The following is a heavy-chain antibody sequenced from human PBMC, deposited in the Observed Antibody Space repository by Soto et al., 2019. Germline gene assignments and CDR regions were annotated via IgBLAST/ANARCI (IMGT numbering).Heavy chain of an antibody. J-gene: IGHJ4*02. CDR2: IYWDDDK. CDR1: GFSLSTSGEG. CDR3: AHRLLSGSYQRSFDF. D-gene: IGHD3-10*01. Sequence: QITLKESGPTLVKPTETLTLTCTFSGFSLSTSGEGVGWIRQPPGKALEWLALIYWDDDKRYSPSLKSRLTITKDTSKNQVVLTMTNMDPVDTATYYCAHRLLSGSYQRSFDFWGQGTLVTVSS. V-gene: IGHV2-5*02.